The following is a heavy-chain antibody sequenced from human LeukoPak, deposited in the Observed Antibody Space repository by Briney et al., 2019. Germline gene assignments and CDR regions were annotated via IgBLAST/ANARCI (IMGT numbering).Heavy chain of an antibody. J-gene: IGHJ4*02. CDR3: AKDWLFEY. CDR2: IWPDGSNQ. CDR1: GFSFSNYA. D-gene: IGHD5-12*01. Sequence: PGGSLRLSCAASGFSFSNYAMHWIRQAPGKGLEWVAVIWPDGSNQYYGDSVKGRFTISRDNSKNTLYLQMNSLRAEDTAVYYCAKDWLFEYWGQGTLVTVSS. V-gene: IGHV3-33*06.